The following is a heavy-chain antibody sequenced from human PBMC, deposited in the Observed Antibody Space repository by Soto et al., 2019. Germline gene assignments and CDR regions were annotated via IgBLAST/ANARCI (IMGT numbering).Heavy chain of an antibody. CDR1: GHTFTGHH. V-gene: IGHV1-2*02. D-gene: IGHD2-21*02. J-gene: IGHJ4*02. CDR2: IDLDIGDT. Sequence: GASVKVSCKASGHTFTGHHMHWVRQAPGQGLEWMGLIDLDIGDTKYAQKFQGRLTSTSDTSITTAYMELRGLTSDDTAVYYCALEPTGTAGFDYWGQGKLVTVS. CDR3: ALEPTGTAGFDY.